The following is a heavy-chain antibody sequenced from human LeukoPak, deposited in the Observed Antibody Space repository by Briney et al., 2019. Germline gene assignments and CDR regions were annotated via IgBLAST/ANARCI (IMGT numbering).Heavy chain of an antibody. CDR3: ARGSSIAALQDWYFDL. D-gene: IGHD6-6*01. Sequence: NPSETLSLTCTVSGGSISSGSYYWSWIRQPAGKGLEWIGRIYTSGSTNYNPSLKSRVTISVDTSKNQFSLKLSSVTAADTAVYYCARGSSIAALQDWYFDLWGRGTLVTVSS. CDR1: GGSISSGSYY. CDR2: IYTSGST. J-gene: IGHJ2*01. V-gene: IGHV4-61*02.